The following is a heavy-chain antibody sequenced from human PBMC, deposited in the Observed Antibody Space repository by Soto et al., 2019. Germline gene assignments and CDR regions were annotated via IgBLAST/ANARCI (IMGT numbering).Heavy chain of an antibody. Sequence: KSSETLSLTCTVSGGSIRSYYWSWIRQPPGKGLEWIGDIYYSGTTNYNPSLKSRITMSVDTSKNQFSLKLSSVTAADTAVYYCARAVETGGNWFDPWGRRTLVAVSS. D-gene: IGHD1-1*01. CDR1: GGSIRSYY. J-gene: IGHJ5*02. V-gene: IGHV4-59*01. CDR2: IYYSGTT. CDR3: ARAVETGGNWFDP.